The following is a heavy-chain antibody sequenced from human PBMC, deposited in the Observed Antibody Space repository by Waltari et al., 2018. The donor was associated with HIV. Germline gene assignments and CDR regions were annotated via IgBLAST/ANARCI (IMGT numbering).Heavy chain of an antibody. CDR3: ARGRRYSGYTPFDY. D-gene: IGHD5-12*01. V-gene: IGHV3-48*03. J-gene: IGHJ4*02. CDR1: GFTFSSYE. Sequence: EVQLVESGGGLVQPGGSLRLSCAASGFTFSSYEMNWVRQAPGKGLEWVSYISSSGSTIYYADSVKGRFTISRDNAKNSLYLQMNSLRAEDTAVYYCARGRRYSGYTPFDYWGQGTLVTVSS. CDR2: ISSSGSTI.